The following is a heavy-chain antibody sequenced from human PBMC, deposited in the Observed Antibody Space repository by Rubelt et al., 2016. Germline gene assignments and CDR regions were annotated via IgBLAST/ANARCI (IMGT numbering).Heavy chain of an antibody. D-gene: IGHD1-1*01. Sequence: QVQLQQWGAGLLKPSETLSLTFGVYGGSFSGYYWSWIRQPPGKGLEWIGEINHSGSTNYNPSLKSRVTISVDTSKNQFSLKLGAGTATDTVVYYCARHDAIDSDGFDIWGQGTMVSVSS. CDR1: GGSFSGYY. CDR3: ARHDAIDSDGFDI. V-gene: IGHV4-34*01. J-gene: IGHJ3*02. CDR2: INHSGST.